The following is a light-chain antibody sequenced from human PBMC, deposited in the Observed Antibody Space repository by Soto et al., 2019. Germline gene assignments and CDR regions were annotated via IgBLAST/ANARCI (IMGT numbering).Light chain of an antibody. CDR1: SSDVGAYNY. CDR2: EVT. Sequence: QSALTQPASVSGSAGQSITISCTGTSSDVGAYNYVSWYQHRPGRAPKLIIYEVTNRPSGVSNRFSGSKSGNTASLRISDLQSEDEADYYCNSYTSTSARVFGTGTKVTVL. CDR3: NSYTSTSARV. J-gene: IGLJ1*01. V-gene: IGLV2-14*01.